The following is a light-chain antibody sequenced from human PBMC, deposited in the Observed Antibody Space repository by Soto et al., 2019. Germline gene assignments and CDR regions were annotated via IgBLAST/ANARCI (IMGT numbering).Light chain of an antibody. V-gene: IGLV2-14*01. Sequence: QSVLTQPASVSGSPGQSITISCTGTSSDVGSYNFVSWYQQLPGKAPKLMIYEVSNRPSGVSNRFSGSKSGNTASLTISGLQAEDEADYYCSSYRSSSTLYVFGTGTKVTVL. J-gene: IGLJ1*01. CDR3: SSYRSSSTLYV. CDR1: SSDVGSYNF. CDR2: EVS.